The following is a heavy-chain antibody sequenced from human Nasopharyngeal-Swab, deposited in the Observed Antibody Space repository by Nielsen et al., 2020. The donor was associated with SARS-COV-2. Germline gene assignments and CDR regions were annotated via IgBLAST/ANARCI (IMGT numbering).Heavy chain of an antibody. Sequence: RQAPGKGLEWIGEVSQGGGTNYNPSLKNRVTISVATSKNQFSLKLSSVTAAETAVYYCARDGAGVVPSPVLGLGPYYSYYYMDVWGKGTTVTVSS. CDR2: VSQGGGT. D-gene: IGHD2-2*01. V-gene: IGHV4-34*01. CDR3: ARDGAGVVPSPVLGLGPYYSYYYMDV. J-gene: IGHJ6*03.